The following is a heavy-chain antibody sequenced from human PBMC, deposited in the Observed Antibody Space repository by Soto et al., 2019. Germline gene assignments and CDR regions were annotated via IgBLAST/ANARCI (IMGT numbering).Heavy chain of an antibody. CDR1: GFSFSSYA. CDR3: AKDVKTTVVRAYDY. D-gene: IGHD4-17*01. V-gene: IGHV3-23*01. Sequence: EVQLLESGGGLVQPGGSLRLSCAASGFSFSSYAMTWVRQAPGKGPEWVSVISGTGDTTYYADSVKGRFTISRDNSKNTLYLQMNSLRAEDTAVYYCAKDVKTTVVRAYDYWGLGTLVTVSS. J-gene: IGHJ4*02. CDR2: ISGTGDTT.